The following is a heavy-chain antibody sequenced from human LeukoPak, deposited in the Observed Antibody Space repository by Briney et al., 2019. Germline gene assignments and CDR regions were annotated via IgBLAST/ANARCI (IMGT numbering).Heavy chain of an antibody. Sequence: GGSLRLSCAASGFTFSNSAMSWVRQAPGRGLEWVSGISGSGTSTYYADSAKGRFTISRDNSRNTLYLQMNSLRAEDTAVYYCAKGRSSGSPYLFDYWGQGTLVTVSS. V-gene: IGHV3-23*01. CDR3: AKGRSSGSPYLFDY. D-gene: IGHD1-26*01. J-gene: IGHJ4*02. CDR2: ISGSGTST. CDR1: GFTFSNSA.